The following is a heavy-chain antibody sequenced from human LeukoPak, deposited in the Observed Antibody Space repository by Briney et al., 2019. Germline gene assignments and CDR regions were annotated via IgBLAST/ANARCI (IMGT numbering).Heavy chain of an antibody. Sequence: ASVKVSCKASGGTFSSYAISWVRQAPGQGLEWVGRVIPTLGIANYAQNFQGRVTITADKSTGSAYMELSSLRSEDTAAYYCAREYGGIYSNGYYYWGQGTLVSVSS. CDR1: GGTFSSYA. J-gene: IGHJ4*02. V-gene: IGHV1-69*04. D-gene: IGHD5-18*01. CDR2: VIPTLGIA. CDR3: AREYGGIYSNGYYY.